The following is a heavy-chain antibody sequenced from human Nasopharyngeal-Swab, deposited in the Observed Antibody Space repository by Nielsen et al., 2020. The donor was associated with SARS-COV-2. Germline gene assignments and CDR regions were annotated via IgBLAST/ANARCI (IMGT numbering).Heavy chain of an antibody. CDR3: ASSPFRITIFGVVIGNWFDP. J-gene: IGHJ5*02. D-gene: IGHD3-3*01. Sequence: WIRQPPGKGLEWIGYIYYSGSTNYNPSLKSRVTISEDTSKNQFSLKLSSVTAADTAVYYCASSPFRITIFGVVIGNWFDPWGQGTLVTVSS. V-gene: IGHV4-59*08. CDR2: IYYSGST.